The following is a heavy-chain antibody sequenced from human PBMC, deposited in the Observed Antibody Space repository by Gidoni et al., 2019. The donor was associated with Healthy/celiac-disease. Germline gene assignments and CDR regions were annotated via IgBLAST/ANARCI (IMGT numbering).Heavy chain of an antibody. J-gene: IGHJ4*02. CDR2: MNPNSGNT. D-gene: IGHD4-17*01. CDR1: GYPFTSYD. V-gene: IGHV1-8*01. Sequence: QVQLVQSGAAVKKPGASVKLSCKASGYPFTSYDINWVRQATGQGLEWMGWMNPNSGNTGYAQKFQGRVTMTRNTSISTAYMELSSLRSEDTAVYYCARGSRRLPGRYYFDYWGQGTLVTVSS. CDR3: ARGSRRLPGRYYFDY.